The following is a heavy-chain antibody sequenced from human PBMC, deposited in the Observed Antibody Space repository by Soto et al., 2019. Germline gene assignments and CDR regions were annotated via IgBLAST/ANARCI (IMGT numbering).Heavy chain of an antibody. CDR2: IIPIFGTA. Sequence: PVKVACKASGGTLSSSAISWVRQAPGQGLEWTGGIIPIFGTANYAQKFQGRVTITADESTSTAYMELSRLRSEDTAVYYCARTYYYYSSGPYDVFYIRGQGTLDPVS. CDR1: GGTLSSSA. CDR3: ARTYYYYSSGPYDVFYI. V-gene: IGHV1-69*13. D-gene: IGHD3-22*01. J-gene: IGHJ3*02.